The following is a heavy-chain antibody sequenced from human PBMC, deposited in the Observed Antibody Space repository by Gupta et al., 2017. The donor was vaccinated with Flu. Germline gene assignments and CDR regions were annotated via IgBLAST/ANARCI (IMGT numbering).Heavy chain of an antibody. V-gene: IGHV4-39*01. J-gene: IGHJ4*02. D-gene: IGHD3-3*01. Sequence: QLQLQESGPGLVKPSETLSLTCTVSGGSISSSSYYWGWIRQPPGKGLEWIGSIYYSGSTYYNPSLKSRVTISVDTSKNQFSLKLSSVTAADTAVYYCARSLRFLEDDYWGQGTLVTVSS. CDR1: GGSISSSSYY. CDR3: ARSLRFLEDDY. CDR2: IYYSGST.